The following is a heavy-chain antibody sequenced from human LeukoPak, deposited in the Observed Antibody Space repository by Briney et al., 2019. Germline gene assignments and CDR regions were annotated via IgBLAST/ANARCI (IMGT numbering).Heavy chain of an antibody. J-gene: IGHJ6*03. CDR3: ARRPYSSSSGLATYMDV. V-gene: IGHV6-1*01. CDR2: TYYRSKWYN. Sequence: SQTLSLTCAISGDSVSSNSAAWNWIRQSPSRGLEWLGRTYYRSKWYNDFAVSVKSRLTITPDTAKNQFSLKLSSVTAADTGVYYCARRPYSSSSGLATYMDVWGKGTTVTVSS. D-gene: IGHD6-6*01. CDR1: GDSVSSNSAA.